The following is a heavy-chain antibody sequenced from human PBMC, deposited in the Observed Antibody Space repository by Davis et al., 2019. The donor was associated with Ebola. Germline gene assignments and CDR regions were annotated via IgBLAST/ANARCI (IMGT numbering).Heavy chain of an antibody. V-gene: IGHV3-48*03. Sequence: GGSLRLSCAASGFTFSSYEMNWVRQAPGKGLEWVSYISSSGSTIYYADSVKGRFTISRDNSKNTLYLQMNSLRAEDTAVYYCANVDTALDYWGQGTLVTVSS. CDR3: ANVDTALDY. D-gene: IGHD5-18*01. CDR2: ISSSGSTI. J-gene: IGHJ4*02. CDR1: GFTFSSYE.